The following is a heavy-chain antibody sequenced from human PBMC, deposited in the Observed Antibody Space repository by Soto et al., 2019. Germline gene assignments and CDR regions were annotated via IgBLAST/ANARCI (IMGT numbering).Heavy chain of an antibody. D-gene: IGHD2-2*01. V-gene: IGHV3-23*01. J-gene: IGHJ4*02. Sequence: LRLSCAASGFTFSSYAMSWVRQAPGKGLQWVSTISGNGEASHYADSVKDRFSISRDSSTNTLFLQMNSLRAEDTAVYYCAKRAGYCSSFSCQYLDYWGQGTLVTVS. CDR1: GFTFSSYA. CDR2: ISGNGEAS. CDR3: AKRAGYCSSFSCQYLDY.